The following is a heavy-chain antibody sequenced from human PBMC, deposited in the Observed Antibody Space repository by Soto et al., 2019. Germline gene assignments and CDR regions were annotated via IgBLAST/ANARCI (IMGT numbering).Heavy chain of an antibody. CDR3: ARRDRSGYSYWLDT. D-gene: IGHD3-22*01. CDR1: GGSISDGYY. J-gene: IGHJ5*02. CDR2: ISDSGST. Sequence: QVQLQESGPGLVKPSQTLSLTCTVSGGSISDGYYWSWIRQHPGKGLEWIGSISDSGSTSYNPSLKSRLTISVDTSKIQFSLNLSSVTAADTAVYYCARRDRSGYSYWLDTWGQGTLVTVSS. V-gene: IGHV4-31*03.